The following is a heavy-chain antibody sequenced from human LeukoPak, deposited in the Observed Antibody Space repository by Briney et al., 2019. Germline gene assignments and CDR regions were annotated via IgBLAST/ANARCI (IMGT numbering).Heavy chain of an antibody. CDR1: GYTFTSYG. V-gene: IGHV1-2*02. CDR3: ARGPGTRIVVSNEYFHH. D-gene: IGHD3-22*01. CDR2: MKPNTGGT. J-gene: IGHJ1*01. Sequence: GASVKVSCKASGYTFTSYGISWVRQAPGQGLEWMGWMKPNTGGTKYAEKFQGRVTMTRDTSINTAYMELNGLRSDDTAVYYCARGPGTRIVVSNEYFHHWGQGTLVTVSS.